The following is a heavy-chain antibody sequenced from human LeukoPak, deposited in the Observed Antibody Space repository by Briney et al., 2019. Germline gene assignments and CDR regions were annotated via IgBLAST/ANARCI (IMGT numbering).Heavy chain of an antibody. Sequence: SSETLSLTCTVSGGSISSGTHYWSWIRQPAGKGLEWIGRIYTSGSTNFNPSLKSRVTISVDTSKNQFSLKLSSVTAADTAVYYCARYVVVAATRTNWFDPWGQGTLVTVSS. V-gene: IGHV4-61*02. CDR2: IYTSGST. CDR3: ARYVVVAATRTNWFDP. D-gene: IGHD2-15*01. CDR1: GGSISSGTHY. J-gene: IGHJ5*02.